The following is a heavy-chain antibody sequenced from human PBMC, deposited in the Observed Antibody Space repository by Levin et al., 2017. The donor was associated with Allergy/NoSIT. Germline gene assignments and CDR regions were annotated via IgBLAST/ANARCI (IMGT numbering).Heavy chain of an antibody. CDR1: GFTFDDYA. Sequence: QAGGSLRLSCEASGFTFDDYAMHWVRQAPGKGLEWVSGINWNSNNIAYADSVKGRFTISRDNAKNSLYLQMNSLRAEDTALYYCAIQSGYDLGGHLKHWGQGTMVTVSS. J-gene: IGHJ3*01. CDR2: INWNSNNI. D-gene: IGHD5-12*01. V-gene: IGHV3-9*01. CDR3: AIQSGYDLGGHLKH.